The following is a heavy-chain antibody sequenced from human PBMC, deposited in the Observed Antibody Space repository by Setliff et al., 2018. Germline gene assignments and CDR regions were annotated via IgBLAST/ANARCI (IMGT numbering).Heavy chain of an antibody. Sequence: PSETLSLTCTVSGDSINNFYWTWIRQPPGKGLEWIGYIYHSGGANYSPSLKSRVTISVDTSKKHFSLNLTSVTAADTAVYYCARGQATSSRSSLVYWGQGMLVTVSS. D-gene: IGHD6-6*01. CDR3: ARGQATSSRSSLVY. V-gene: IGHV4-59*01. CDR1: GDSINNFY. CDR2: IYHSGGA. J-gene: IGHJ4*02.